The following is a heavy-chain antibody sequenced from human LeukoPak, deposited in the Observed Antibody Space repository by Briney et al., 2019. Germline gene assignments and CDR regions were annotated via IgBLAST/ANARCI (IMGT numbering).Heavy chain of an antibody. Sequence: SETLSLTCTVSGGSISSSSYYWGWIRQPPGKGLEWIGSIYYSGSTYYNPSLKSRVTISVDTSKNQFSLKLSSVTAADTAVYYCARHGQQPVLYYFDYWGQGTLVTVPS. J-gene: IGHJ4*02. CDR3: ARHGQQPVLYYFDY. CDR1: GGSISSSSYY. CDR2: IYYSGST. V-gene: IGHV4-39*01. D-gene: IGHD6-13*01.